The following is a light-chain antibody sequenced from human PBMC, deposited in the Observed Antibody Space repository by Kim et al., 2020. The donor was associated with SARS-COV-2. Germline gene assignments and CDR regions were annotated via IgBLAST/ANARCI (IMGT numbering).Light chain of an antibody. V-gene: IGKV1-5*01. CDR1: ESVHKY. Sequence: DIQMTQSPSTLSAFVGDRVTFTCRASESVHKYLAWYQQRPGNAPKLLIHDASTLETDVPSRFSGSGSGTDFTLTISSLQPDDSATYYCQQYQSYPTLTFGQGTNVDIK. CDR2: DAS. CDR3: QQYQSYPTLT. J-gene: IGKJ1*01.